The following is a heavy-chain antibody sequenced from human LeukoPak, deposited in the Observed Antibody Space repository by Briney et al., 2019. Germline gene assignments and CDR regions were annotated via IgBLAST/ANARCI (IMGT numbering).Heavy chain of an antibody. CDR3: ARDVYNDDGIDY. D-gene: IGHD3-22*01. CDR2: ISSSGSTI. J-gene: IGHJ4*02. CDR1: GFTVSSSY. V-gene: IGHV3-11*04. Sequence: GGSLRLSCAGSGFTVSSSYMSWVRQAPGKGLEWVSYISSSGSTIYYAGSVKGRFTISRDNAKNSLYLQMNSLRAEDTAVYYCARDVYNDDGIDYWGQGTLVTVAS.